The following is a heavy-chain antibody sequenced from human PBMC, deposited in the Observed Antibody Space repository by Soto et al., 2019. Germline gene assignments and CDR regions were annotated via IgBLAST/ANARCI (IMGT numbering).Heavy chain of an antibody. V-gene: IGHV1-69*13. Sequence: QVQLVQSGAEVKKPGASVKVSCKASGYTFTSYAMHWVRQAPGQGLEWMGGIIPIFGTANYAQKFQGRVTITADESTSTAYMELSSLRSEDTAVYYCAREIGVGAIPFDYWGQGTLVTVSS. D-gene: IGHD1-26*01. CDR2: IIPIFGTA. CDR1: GYTFTSYA. CDR3: AREIGVGAIPFDY. J-gene: IGHJ4*02.